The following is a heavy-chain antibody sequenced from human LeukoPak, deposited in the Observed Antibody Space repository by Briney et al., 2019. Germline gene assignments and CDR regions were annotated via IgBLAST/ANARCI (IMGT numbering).Heavy chain of an antibody. CDR3: AKLATAVAGIDY. D-gene: IGHD6-19*01. CDR2: ISWNSGSI. V-gene: IGHV3-9*01. CDR1: GFTFDDYA. Sequence: GRSLRLSCAASGFTFDDYAMHWVRQAPGKGLEWVSGISWNSGSIGYADSVKGRFTISRDNAKNSLYLQMNSLRAEDTAVYYCAKLATAVAGIDYWGQGTPVTVSS. J-gene: IGHJ4*02.